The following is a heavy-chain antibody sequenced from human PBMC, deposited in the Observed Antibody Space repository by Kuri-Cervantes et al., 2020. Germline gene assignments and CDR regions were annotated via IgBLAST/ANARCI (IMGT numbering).Heavy chain of an antibody. CDR2: IYYSGST. J-gene: IGHJ3*01. Sequence: GSLRLSCTVSGGSVSSGSYYWSWIRQPPGKGLEWIGYIYYSGSTNYNPSLKSRVTISVDRSKTQLSLMLGSVTAADTAVYYCARLAIVGYSFDLWDLGTMVTVSS. V-gene: IGHV4-61*01. D-gene: IGHD2-8*01. CDR3: ARLAIVGYSFDL. CDR1: GGSVSSGSYY.